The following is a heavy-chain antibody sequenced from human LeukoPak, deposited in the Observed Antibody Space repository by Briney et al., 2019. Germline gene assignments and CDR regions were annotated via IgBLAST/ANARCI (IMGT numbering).Heavy chain of an antibody. CDR3: AKDAHQYYYDSSGPAFDI. J-gene: IGHJ3*02. Sequence: QPGGSLRLSCAASGFTFSSYAMSWVRQAPGKGLEWVSAISGSGGTTYYADSVTGRFTISRDNSKNTLYLQMNSLRAEDTAVYYCAKDAHQYYYDSSGPAFDIWGQGTVVTVSS. D-gene: IGHD3-22*01. CDR2: ISGSGGTT. CDR1: GFTFSSYA. V-gene: IGHV3-23*01.